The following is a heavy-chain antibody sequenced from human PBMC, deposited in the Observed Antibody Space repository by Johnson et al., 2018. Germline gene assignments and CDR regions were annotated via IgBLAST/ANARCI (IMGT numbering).Heavy chain of an antibody. Sequence: VQLVQSGGGLVQPGRSLRLSCAASGFPFDDYAMHWVRQAPGKGLEWVSGLSWNSGSIGYADSVKGRFTISRDNAKNSLYLQMNSRRAEDTAVYYCAKGISSGGREALDSWGQGTMVTGSS. CDR2: LSWNSGSI. J-gene: IGHJ3*02. V-gene: IGHV3-9*01. CDR1: GFPFDDYA. D-gene: IGHD3-10*02. CDR3: AKGISSGGREALDS.